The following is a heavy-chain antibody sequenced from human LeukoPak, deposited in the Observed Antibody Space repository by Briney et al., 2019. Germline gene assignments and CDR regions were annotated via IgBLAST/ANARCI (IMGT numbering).Heavy chain of an antibody. Sequence: SVKVSCKASAYTFVSYGISWVRQAPGQGLEWMGGIIPIFGTANYAQKFQGRVTITADESTSTACMELSSLRSEDTAVYYCARDAGYYDSSGYSHWGQGTLVTVSS. V-gene: IGHV1-69*13. J-gene: IGHJ4*02. CDR3: ARDAGYYDSSGYSH. CDR1: AYTFVSYG. CDR2: IIPIFGTA. D-gene: IGHD3-22*01.